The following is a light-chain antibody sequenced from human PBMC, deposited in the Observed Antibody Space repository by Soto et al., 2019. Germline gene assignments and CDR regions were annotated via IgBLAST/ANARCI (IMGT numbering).Light chain of an antibody. J-gene: IGKJ1*01. CDR2: GAS. V-gene: IGKV3-15*01. CDR1: QSVSSN. Sequence: EIVMTQSPATLSVSPGERATLSCRASQSVSSNLAWYQQKPGQAPRLLIYGASTRATGIPARFSGSGSGTEFTLIISSLQSEDFAVYYCQQYNNWLPWTFGQGHKVEIK. CDR3: QQYNNWLPWT.